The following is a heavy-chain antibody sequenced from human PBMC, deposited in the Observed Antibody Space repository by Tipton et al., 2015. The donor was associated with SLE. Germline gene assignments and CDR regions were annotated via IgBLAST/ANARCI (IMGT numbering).Heavy chain of an antibody. D-gene: IGHD6-13*01. CDR2: VYYSGST. CDR3: ARAPYSNVWYESYHH. J-gene: IGHJ1*01. Sequence: LRLSCTVPGDSSGSYYWTWIRQPPGKGLEWIGYVYYSGSTDYNPALESRVTISIDTSKNQFSLNLRSVTAADTAIYYCARAPYSNVWYESYHHWGQGTLVTVSS. CDR1: GDSSGSYY. V-gene: IGHV4-59*01.